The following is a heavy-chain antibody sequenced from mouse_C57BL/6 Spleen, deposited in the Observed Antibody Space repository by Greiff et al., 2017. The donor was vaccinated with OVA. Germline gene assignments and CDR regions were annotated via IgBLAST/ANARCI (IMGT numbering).Heavy chain of an antibody. Sequence: QVQLQQPGAELVRPGSSVKLSCKASGYTFTSYWMDWVKQRPGQGLEWIGNIYPSDSETHYNQKFKDQATLTVDTSSSTAYMQLSRLTSEDSAVYYCARYSNYFDYWGQGTTLTVSS. CDR1: GYTFTSYW. D-gene: IGHD2-5*01. J-gene: IGHJ2*01. CDR3: ARYSNYFDY. CDR2: IYPSDSET. V-gene: IGHV1-61*01.